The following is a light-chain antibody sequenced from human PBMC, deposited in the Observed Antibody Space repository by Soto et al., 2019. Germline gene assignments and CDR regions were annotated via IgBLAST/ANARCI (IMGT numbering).Light chain of an antibody. V-gene: IGKV3-11*01. CDR2: DAS. Sequence: EVVLTQSPDTLSLPPGERATLSCRASQSISSYLAWYQQKPGQAPRLLIYDASSRATGIPARFSGSGSGTDFTLTISSLEPEDFAVYYCQQLTDWPPQWTFGQGPRWIS. CDR3: QQLTDWPPQWT. CDR1: QSISSY. J-gene: IGKJ1*01.